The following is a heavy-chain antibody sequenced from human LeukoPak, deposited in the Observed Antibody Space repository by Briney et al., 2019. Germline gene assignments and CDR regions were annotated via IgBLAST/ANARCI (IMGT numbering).Heavy chain of an antibody. CDR3: ARDLGVTTSPPQSNAFDI. V-gene: IGHV1-69*13. D-gene: IGHD4-11*01. CDR1: GGTFSSYA. J-gene: IGHJ3*02. CDR2: IIPIFGTA. Sequence: ASVKVSCKASGGTFSSYAISWVRQAPGQGLEWMGGIIPIFGTANYAQKFQGRVTITADESTSTAYMELSSLRSEDTAVYYCARDLGVTTSPPQSNAFDIWGQGTMVTVSS.